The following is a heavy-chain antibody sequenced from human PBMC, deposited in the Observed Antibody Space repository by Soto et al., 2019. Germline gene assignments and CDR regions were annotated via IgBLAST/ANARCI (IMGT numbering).Heavy chain of an antibody. D-gene: IGHD6-6*01. CDR3: ARRARPDFYYMDV. CDR2: ISSNGVGT. CDR1: GFTLSGYA. Sequence: EVQLAESGGGLAQPGGSLRLSCAASGFTLSGYAMDWVRQAPGKGLEYVSGISSNGVGTYYANSVQGRFNISRDNSKNTVYLQMGSLRPKDMAVYYCARRARPDFYYMDVWGKGTTVTDSS. J-gene: IGHJ6*03. V-gene: IGHV3-64*01.